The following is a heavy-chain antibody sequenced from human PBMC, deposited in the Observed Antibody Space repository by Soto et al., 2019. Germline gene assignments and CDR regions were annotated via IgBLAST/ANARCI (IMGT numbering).Heavy chain of an antibody. Sequence: LSLTCTVSGDSISSYYWSWIRQTPGKGLEWIGYIYYSGSTYYNPSLKSRVTISVDTSKNQFSLKLSSVTAADTAVYYCARGRTVKNWFDPWGQGTLVTVSS. J-gene: IGHJ5*02. V-gene: IGHV4-59*12. CDR2: IYYSGST. CDR1: GDSISSYY. CDR3: ARGRTVKNWFDP. D-gene: IGHD2-21*02.